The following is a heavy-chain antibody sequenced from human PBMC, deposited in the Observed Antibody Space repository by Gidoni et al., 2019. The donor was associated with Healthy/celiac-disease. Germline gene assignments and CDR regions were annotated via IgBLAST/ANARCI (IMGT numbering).Heavy chain of an antibody. Sequence: EVQLVQSGAEVKKPGESLKISCKGSGYSFTSYWIGWVRQMPGKGLEWMGIIYPGDSDTRYSPSFQGQVTSSADKSISTAYLQWSSLKASDTAMYYCARRSEGATSPYGMDVWGQGTTVTVSS. CDR2: IYPGDSDT. J-gene: IGHJ6*02. V-gene: IGHV5-51*03. CDR3: ARRSEGATSPYGMDV. D-gene: IGHD1-26*01. CDR1: GYSFTSYW.